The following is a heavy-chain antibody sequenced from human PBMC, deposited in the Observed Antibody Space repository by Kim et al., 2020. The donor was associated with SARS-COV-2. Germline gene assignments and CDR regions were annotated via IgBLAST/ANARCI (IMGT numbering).Heavy chain of an antibody. CDR2: ISGSGSTV. D-gene: IGHD3-10*01. J-gene: IGHJ4*01. CDR1: GFTFSSYP. Sequence: GGSLRLSCAASGFTFSSYPMNWIRQAPGKGLEWISYISGSGSTVTSTESVKGRLTISRDNAKNSLYLQMNSLRAEDTAMYFCSRRGTLKWFGEFDNFDY. V-gene: IGHV3-48*04. CDR3: SRRGTLKWFGEFDNFDY.